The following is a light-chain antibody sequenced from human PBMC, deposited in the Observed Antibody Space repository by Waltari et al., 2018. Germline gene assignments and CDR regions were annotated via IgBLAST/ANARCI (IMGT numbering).Light chain of an antibody. Sequence: DIQMTQSPSSLSASVGDRVTITCRASQNINNYLNWYQQKPGKAPKLLIHAASSLQSGVPSRFSGSGSGTDFTLTISSLQTEDFATYYCQQSYSTRLTFGGGTKVEIK. V-gene: IGKV1-39*01. CDR1: QNINNY. J-gene: IGKJ4*01. CDR2: AAS. CDR3: QQSYSTRLT.